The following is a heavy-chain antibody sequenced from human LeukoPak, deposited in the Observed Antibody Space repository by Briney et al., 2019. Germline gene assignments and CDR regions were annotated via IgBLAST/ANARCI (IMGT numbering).Heavy chain of an antibody. CDR3: AKDQAGGYCSGGSCSPPYYFDY. V-gene: IGHV3-53*01. J-gene: IGHJ4*02. Sequence: GGSLRLSCAASGFTVSSNYMSWVRQAPGKGLEWVSVIYSGDNTYYADSVKGRFTISRDNSKNTLYLQMNSLRAEDTAVYYCAKDQAGGYCSGGSCSPPYYFDYWGQGTLVTVSS. D-gene: IGHD2-15*01. CDR1: GFTVSSNY. CDR2: IYSGDNT.